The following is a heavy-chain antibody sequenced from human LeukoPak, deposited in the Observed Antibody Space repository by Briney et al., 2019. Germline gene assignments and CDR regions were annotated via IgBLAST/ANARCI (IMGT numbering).Heavy chain of an antibody. CDR1: GGSISSSSYY. CDR3: AQWLQDYCDY. J-gene: IGHJ2*01. CDR2: IYYSGST. Sequence: SETLSLTCSVSGGSISSSSYYWGWIRQPPGKGLEWIGSIYYSGSTYYNPSLKSRVTISVDTSKNQFSLKPSSVTAADTAVYYCAQWLQDYCDYWGRGTLVTVSS. D-gene: IGHD4-17*01. V-gene: IGHV4-39*01.